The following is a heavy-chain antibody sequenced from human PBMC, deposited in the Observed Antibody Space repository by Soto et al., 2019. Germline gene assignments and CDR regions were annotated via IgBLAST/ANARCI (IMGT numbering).Heavy chain of an antibody. CDR3: ARTAGGRVRGALDI. CDR1: GFTFSSYV. J-gene: IGHJ3*02. V-gene: IGHV3-30-3*01. Sequence: QVQLVESGGGVVQPGRSLRPSCVASGFTFSSYVMHWVRQAPGKGLEWVALISDDESKKYYADSVKGRFTISRDNSKNTLFLQMNSLISEDTAVYYCARTAGGRVRGALDIWGQGTMVTVS. D-gene: IGHD6-13*01. CDR2: ISDDESKK.